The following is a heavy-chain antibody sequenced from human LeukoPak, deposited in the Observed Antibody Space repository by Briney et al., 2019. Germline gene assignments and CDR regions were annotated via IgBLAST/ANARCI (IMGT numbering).Heavy chain of an antibody. CDR1: GFTFRNYL. CDR2: INSDESNT. Sequence: GSLRLSCAASGFTFRNYLMHWVRQAPGKGLVWVSRINSDESNTNSYADSVKGRFTISRDNAKNTLYLQMNSPRAEDTAVYFCGRGGNGIDIWGQGTTVIVSS. V-gene: IGHV3-74*01. J-gene: IGHJ3*02. CDR3: GRGGNGIDI. D-gene: IGHD2-8*01.